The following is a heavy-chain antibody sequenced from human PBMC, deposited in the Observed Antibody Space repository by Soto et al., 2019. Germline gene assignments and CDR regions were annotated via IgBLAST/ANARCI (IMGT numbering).Heavy chain of an antibody. V-gene: IGHV1-69*06. CDR3: TTRDQGRCDH. CDR2: IIPFFDST. CDR1: GGTFNTLS. Sequence: QVQLVQSGAEGKRPGSSVKVSCTPSGGTFNTLSINWVRQAPGQGLEWMGAIIPFFDSTNYAQKFQDRVTITADKSLGTASMELTSLRADDTAVYYCTTRDQGRCDHGGQGTPLTVSS. J-gene: IGHJ4*02. D-gene: IGHD2-2*01.